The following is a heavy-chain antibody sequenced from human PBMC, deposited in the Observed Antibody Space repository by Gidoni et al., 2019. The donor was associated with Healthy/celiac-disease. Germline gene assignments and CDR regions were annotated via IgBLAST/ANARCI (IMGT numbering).Heavy chain of an antibody. D-gene: IGHD6-6*01. CDR3: ARRGIAARGEYYYYYGMDV. CDR1: GGSISSYY. V-gene: IGHV4-59*01. J-gene: IGHJ6*02. CDR2: IYYSGST. Sequence: QVQLQESGPGLVKPSETLSLTCTVSGGSISSYYWSWIRQPPGKGLEWIGYIYYSGSTNYNPSLKSRVTISVDTSKNQFSLKLSSVTAADTAVYYCARRGIAARGEYYYYYGMDVWGQGTTVTVSS.